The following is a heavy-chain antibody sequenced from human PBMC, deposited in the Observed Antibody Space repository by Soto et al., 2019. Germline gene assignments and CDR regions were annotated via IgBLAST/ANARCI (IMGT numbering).Heavy chain of an antibody. CDR2: IYYSGST. D-gene: IGHD3-22*01. CDR3: GRVDRSGYYPIVY. J-gene: IGHJ4*02. Sequence: QVQLQESGPGLVKPSETLSLTCTVSGGSISSYYWSWIRQPPGKGLEWIGYIYYSGSTNYNPSLKSRSTISVDTSKNQFSLKLSSVTAADTAVYYCGRVDRSGYYPIVYWGQGTLVTVSS. CDR1: GGSISSYY. V-gene: IGHV4-59*01.